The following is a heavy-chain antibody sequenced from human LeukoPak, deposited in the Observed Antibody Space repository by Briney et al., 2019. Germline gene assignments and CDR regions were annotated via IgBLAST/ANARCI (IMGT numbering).Heavy chain of an antibody. CDR2: INHSGST. J-gene: IGHJ5*02. D-gene: IGHD6-19*01. CDR1: GGSFSGYY. Sequence: PSETLSLTCAVYGGSFSGYYWSWIRQPPGKGLEWIGEINHSGSTNYNPSLKSRVTISVDTSKNQFSLKLSSVTAADTVVYYCARSSGWFGGWFDPWGQGTLVTVSS. V-gene: IGHV4-34*01. CDR3: ARSSGWFGGWFDP.